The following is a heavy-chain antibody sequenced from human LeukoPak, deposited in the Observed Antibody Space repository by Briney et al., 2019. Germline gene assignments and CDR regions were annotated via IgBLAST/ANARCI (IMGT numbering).Heavy chain of an antibody. CDR1: GFTVSSNY. V-gene: IGHV3-66*01. CDR3: ARGPRYGSRAFDY. CDR2: IYSGGST. D-gene: IGHD4-17*01. J-gene: IGHJ4*02. Sequence: GGSLRLSCAASGFTVSSNYMSWVRQAPGKGLEWVSVIYSGGSTYYADSVKGRFTISRDNSKNTLYLQMNSLRAEDTAVYYCARGPRYGSRAFDYWGQGTLVTVSS.